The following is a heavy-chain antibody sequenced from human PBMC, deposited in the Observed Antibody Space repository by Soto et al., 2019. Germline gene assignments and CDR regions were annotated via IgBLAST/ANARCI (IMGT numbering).Heavy chain of an antibody. V-gene: IGHV3-23*01. CDR2: ISRNGEDT. J-gene: IGHJ4*02. CDR1: GFTFDAYA. CDR3: TKLSADTSYRQIDS. D-gene: IGHD3-16*01. Sequence: DVQLLESGGGLVQPGGSLRLSCEASGFTFDAYAMTWVRQAPGQGLEWVSTISRNGEDTYYADSAKGRFTISRDNSNNMVYVQMNSLRAEDTAIYYCTKLSADTSYRQIDSWGRGALVTVSS.